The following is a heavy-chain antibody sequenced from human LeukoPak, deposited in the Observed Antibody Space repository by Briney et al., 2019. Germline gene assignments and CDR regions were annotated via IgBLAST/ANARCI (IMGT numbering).Heavy chain of an antibody. CDR2: IYYSGST. V-gene: IGHV4-59*08. CDR1: GGSISSYY. CDR3: ASGPAPPYYYYYGMDV. J-gene: IGHJ6*02. Sequence: SETLSLTCTVSGGSISSYYWSWIRQPPGKGLEWIGYIYYSGSTNYNPSLKSRVTISVDTSKNQFSLKLSSVTAADTAVYYCASGPAPPYYYYYGMDVWGQGTTVTVSS.